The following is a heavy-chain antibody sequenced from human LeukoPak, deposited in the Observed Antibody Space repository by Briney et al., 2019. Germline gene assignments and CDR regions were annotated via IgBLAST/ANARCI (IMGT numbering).Heavy chain of an antibody. J-gene: IGHJ4*02. CDR3: AKGDKPGY. CDR1: GFTFSSYS. CDR2: ISSLSGTI. Sequence: GGSLRLSCAASGFTFSSYSMNWVRQAPGKGVEGVSYISSLSGTINYADSVKGRFIISRDNAKNSMFLQMNSLRAEDTAVYYCAKGDKPGYWGQGTLITVSS. V-gene: IGHV3-48*01. D-gene: IGHD1-14*01.